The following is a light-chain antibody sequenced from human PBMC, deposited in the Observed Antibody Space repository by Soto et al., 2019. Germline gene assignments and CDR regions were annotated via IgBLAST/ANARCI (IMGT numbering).Light chain of an antibody. Sequence: EIVLTQSPGTLSLSPGETATLSCRASQTVNSAYLAWFQPRPGQAPRLLIFATSRRATDIPDRFSGSGSGTDFTLAIRRLEPEDFAVYYCHQFGYSPRTFGQGTKVE. CDR3: HQFGYSPRT. J-gene: IGKJ1*01. V-gene: IGKV3-20*01. CDR2: ATS. CDR1: QTVNSAY.